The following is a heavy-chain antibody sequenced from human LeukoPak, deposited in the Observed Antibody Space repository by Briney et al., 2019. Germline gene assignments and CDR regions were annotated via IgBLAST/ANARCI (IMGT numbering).Heavy chain of an antibody. J-gene: IGHJ4*02. CDR2: ISGSGGST. CDR3: AKRSGLGY. D-gene: IGHD6-19*01. CDR1: GFTFSSYA. Sequence: PGGSLRLSCAASGFTFSSYAMSWVPQAPGKGLEWVSAISGSGGSTYYADPVKGRFTISRDISKNTLYLQMNSLRAEDTGVYYCAKRSGLGYWGQGTLVTVSS. V-gene: IGHV3-23*01.